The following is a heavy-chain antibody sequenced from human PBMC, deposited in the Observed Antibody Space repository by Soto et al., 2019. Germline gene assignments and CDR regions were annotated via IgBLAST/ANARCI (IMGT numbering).Heavy chain of an antibody. V-gene: IGHV3-11*01. CDR3: ARAYSDAFDI. CDR2: ISSSGTGI. D-gene: IGHD2-15*01. Sequence: QVQLVESGGGLVKPGGSLRLSCVASGFTFSDYYMTWIRQAPGNGLEWVSYISSSGTGIYYADSVKGRFTISRDNAKNSLYLQMSSLRAEYTAVYYCARAYSDAFDIWGQGTMVTVSS. J-gene: IGHJ3*02. CDR1: GFTFSDYY.